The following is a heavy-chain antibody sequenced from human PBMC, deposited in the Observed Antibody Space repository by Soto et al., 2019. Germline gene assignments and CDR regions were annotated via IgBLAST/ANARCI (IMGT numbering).Heavy chain of an antibody. V-gene: IGHV3-23*01. J-gene: IGHJ3*02. D-gene: IGHD1-26*01. CDR3: ARQGELLFLGAELGIDAFDS. CDR2: IRGSGGST. CDR1: GVTFSSYA. Sequence: EVQLLESGGGLVQPGGSLRLSCAASGVTFSSYAMSWVRQAPGKGLEWVSAIRGSGGSTYYADSVKGRFTISRDKSKNKLYLQINSLSAEDTAIYYCARQGELLFLGAELGIDAFDSCGQGSMVTVSS.